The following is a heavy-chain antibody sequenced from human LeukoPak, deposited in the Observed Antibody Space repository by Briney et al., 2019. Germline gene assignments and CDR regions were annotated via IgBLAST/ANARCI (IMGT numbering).Heavy chain of an antibody. Sequence: GRSLRLSCAASGFIFSSYPMSWVRQAPGKGLEWVSGISGSGAGTYYADSVKGRFTIPRDNSKNTLYLQVNSLRGDDTAVYYCARDLWGQFYFDYWGRGTLVTVSS. J-gene: IGHJ4*02. CDR2: ISGSGAGT. D-gene: IGHD3-16*01. CDR3: ARDLWGQFYFDY. V-gene: IGHV3-23*01. CDR1: GFIFSSYP.